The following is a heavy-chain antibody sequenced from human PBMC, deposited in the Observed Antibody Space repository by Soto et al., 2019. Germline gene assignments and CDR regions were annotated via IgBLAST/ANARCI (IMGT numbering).Heavy chain of an antibody. CDR2: IYYSGST. D-gene: IGHD1-1*01. V-gene: IGHV4-59*12. CDR3: ARVERGTATTVVDAFDI. J-gene: IGHJ3*02. Sequence: SETLSLTCTVSGGSISSYYWSWIRQPPGKGLEWIGEIYYSGSTHFNPSLKSRVTISVDTSKNQFSLKMSSVTAADTALYYCARVERGTATTVVDAFDIWGPGTMVTVSS. CDR1: GGSISSYY.